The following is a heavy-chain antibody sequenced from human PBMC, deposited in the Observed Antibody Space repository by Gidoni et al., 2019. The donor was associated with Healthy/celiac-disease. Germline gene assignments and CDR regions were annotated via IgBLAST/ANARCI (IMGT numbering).Heavy chain of an antibody. J-gene: IGHJ4*02. D-gene: IGHD5-18*01. V-gene: IGHV3-15*01. Sequence: EVQLVESGGGLVKPGGSRRLSCAASGFTFSNAWMSWVRQAPGKGLEWIGRIISKTDGVTTDDAAPVKDRVTISRDDSKNTLYLQMNSLKTEDTAVYYCTTVLRGYSYGWSWGQGTLVTVSA. CDR3: TTVLRGYSYGWS. CDR2: IISKTDGVTT. CDR1: GFTFSNAW.